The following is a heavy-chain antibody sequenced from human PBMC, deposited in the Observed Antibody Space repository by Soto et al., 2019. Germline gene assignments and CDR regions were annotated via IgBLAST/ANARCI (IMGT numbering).Heavy chain of an antibody. Sequence: SETLSLTFTVSCGSISSSNYYWVWVRHPPGKGLEWIGSIYYSGTTYYNPSLRSRVTISEDTSKNQFSLKVGSATAADTAVYYCARHWLLPVAGYYFDYWSKGTMVNVS. D-gene: IGHD6-19*01. CDR2: IYYSGTT. V-gene: IGHV4-39*01. CDR1: CGSISSSNYY. CDR3: ARHWLLPVAGYYFDY. J-gene: IGHJ4*02.